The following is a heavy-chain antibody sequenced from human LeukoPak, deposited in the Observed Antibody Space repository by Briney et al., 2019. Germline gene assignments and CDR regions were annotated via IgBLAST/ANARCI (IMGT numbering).Heavy chain of an antibody. V-gene: IGHV3-21*01. D-gene: IGHD3-16*01. Sequence: PGGSLRLSCAASGFTFSSYSMNWVRQAPGKGLEWVSSLSTSSSYIYSADSVKGRFTISRDNAKNSLYLQMNSLRAEDTAVYYCVRDTFSPDAFDIWGQGTMVTVSS. CDR2: LSTSSSYI. CDR1: GFTFSSYS. CDR3: VRDTFSPDAFDI. J-gene: IGHJ3*02.